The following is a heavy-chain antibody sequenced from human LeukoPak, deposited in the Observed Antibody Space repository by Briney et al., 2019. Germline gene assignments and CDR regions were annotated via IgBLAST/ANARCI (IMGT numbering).Heavy chain of an antibody. CDR2: ISGSGGST. CDR3: AKDSIFWHDYGEKNWFDP. CDR1: GFTFDDYA. D-gene: IGHD4-17*01. Sequence: PGGSLRLSCAASGFTFDDYAMHWVRQAPGKGLEWVSAISGSGGSTYYADSVKGRFTISRDNSKNTLYLQMNSLRAEDTAVYYCAKDSIFWHDYGEKNWFDPWGQGTLVTVSS. V-gene: IGHV3-23*01. J-gene: IGHJ5*02.